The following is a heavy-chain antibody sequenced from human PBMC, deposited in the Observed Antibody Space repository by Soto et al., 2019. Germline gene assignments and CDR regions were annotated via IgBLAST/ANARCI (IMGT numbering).Heavy chain of an antibody. CDR3: ATAPYSYDSSGYLDY. J-gene: IGHJ4*02. Sequence: QVQLVQSGAEVKKPGSSVKVSCKASGGTFSNYAINWVRQAPGQGLEWMGGIIPTFGTTNYAQKFQGRVTXAADESTSTAAMELSSLSSEDTAVFYCATAPYSYDSSGYLDYWGQGALVTVSS. CDR2: IIPTFGTT. CDR1: GGTFSNYA. D-gene: IGHD3-22*01. V-gene: IGHV1-69*12.